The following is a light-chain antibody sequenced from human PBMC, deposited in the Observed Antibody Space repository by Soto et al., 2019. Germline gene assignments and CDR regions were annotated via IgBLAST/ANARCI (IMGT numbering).Light chain of an antibody. CDR1: SSDVGGYNY. CDR3: SSYRRGSTYV. CDR2: DVT. J-gene: IGLJ1*01. V-gene: IGLV2-14*01. Sequence: QSVLTQPPSVSGSPGQSITVSCTGTSSDVGGYNYVSWYQQHPGKAPRLMIYDVTNRPSGVSNRFSGSKSGNTASLTISGLQAEDEADYYCSSYRRGSTYVFGTGTKVTVL.